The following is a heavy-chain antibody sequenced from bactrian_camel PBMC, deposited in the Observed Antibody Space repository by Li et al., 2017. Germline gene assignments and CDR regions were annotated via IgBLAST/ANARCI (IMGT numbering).Heavy chain of an antibody. CDR2: INSNGDST. Sequence: VQLVESGGGSVQAGGSLRLSCAASGFTFAATDMSWVRQVPGKGFEWIAEINSNGDSTEYADFARGRFTVSRDNNKNTLYLQMNRMKTDDTALYYCAAEYDGGAWHGGCDFGYWGQGTQVTVS. D-gene: IGHD7*01. V-gene: IGHV3S40*01. CDR3: AAEYDGGAWHGGCDFGY. CDR1: GFTFAATD. J-gene: IGHJ6*01.